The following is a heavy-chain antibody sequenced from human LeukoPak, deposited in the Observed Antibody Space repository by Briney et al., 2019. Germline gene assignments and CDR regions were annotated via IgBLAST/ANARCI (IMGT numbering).Heavy chain of an antibody. CDR1: GYTFTSNY. CDR3: ARDQEGFDY. V-gene: IGHV1-46*01. CDR2: IYPRDGST. J-gene: IGHJ4*02. Sequence: ASVKVSCKASGYTFTSNYIHWVRQAPGQGLEWMGMIYPRDGSTSYTQKFQGRVTVTRDTSTSTVHMELSGLRSEDTAVYYCARDQEGFDYWGQGTLVTVSS.